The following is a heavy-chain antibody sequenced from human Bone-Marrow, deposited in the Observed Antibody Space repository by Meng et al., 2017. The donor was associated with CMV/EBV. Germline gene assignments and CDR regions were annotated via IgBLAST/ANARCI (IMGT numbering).Heavy chain of an antibody. CDR3: ARDPRYCSRTICYTDAFDM. J-gene: IGHJ3*02. V-gene: IGHV3-53*01. CDR2: IYSGGST. Sequence: TVSSNYMSWVRQAPGKGLEWVSVIYSGGSTYYADSVKGRFTISRDNSKNTVYLQMNSLRVEDTAVYYCARDPRYCSRTICYTDAFDMWGQGTMVTVSS. CDR1: TVSSNY. D-gene: IGHD2-2*02.